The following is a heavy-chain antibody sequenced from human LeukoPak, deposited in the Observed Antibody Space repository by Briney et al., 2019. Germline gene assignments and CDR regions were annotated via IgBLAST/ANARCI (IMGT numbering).Heavy chain of an antibody. Sequence: GASVKVSCKASGYTFTGYYMHWVRQAPGQGLEWMGWINPNSGGTNYAQKFQGRVTMTRDTSISTAYMELSRLRSDDTAVYYCARGGYYGSGNDFRFDPCGEGTLVTVSS. CDR1: GYTFTGYY. V-gene: IGHV1-2*02. CDR3: ARGGYYGSGNDFRFDP. CDR2: INPNSGGT. D-gene: IGHD3-10*01. J-gene: IGHJ5*02.